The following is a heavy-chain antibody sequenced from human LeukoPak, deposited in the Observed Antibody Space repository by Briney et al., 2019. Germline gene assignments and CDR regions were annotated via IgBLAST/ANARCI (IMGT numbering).Heavy chain of an antibody. CDR3: ARHSTTWGWFDP. Sequence: KPSETLSLTCTVSGGSISSYYCSWIRQPPGRGLEWIGYIYYSGSTNYNPSLKSRVTISVDTSKNQFSLKLNSVTAADTAVYYCARHSTTWGWFDPWGQGTLVTVSS. J-gene: IGHJ5*02. D-gene: IGHD2/OR15-2a*01. CDR1: GGSISSYY. CDR2: IYYSGST. V-gene: IGHV4-59*08.